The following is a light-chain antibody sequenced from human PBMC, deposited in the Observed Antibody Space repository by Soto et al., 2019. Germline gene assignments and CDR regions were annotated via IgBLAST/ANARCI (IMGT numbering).Light chain of an antibody. CDR1: SSDVDAYNF. V-gene: IGLV2-14*03. CDR2: DVS. CDR3: TSYTTSSTYV. Sequence: QSVLTQPASVSGSPGQSIAISCTGTSSDVDAYNFVSWYQHHPGKAPKLMIFDVSNRPSGVSNRFSGSKSGNTASLTISGLQAEDEADYYXTSYTTSSTYVFGTGTKVTVL. J-gene: IGLJ1*01.